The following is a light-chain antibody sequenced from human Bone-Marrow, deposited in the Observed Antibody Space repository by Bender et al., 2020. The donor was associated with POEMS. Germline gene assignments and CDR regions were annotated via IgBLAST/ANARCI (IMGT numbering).Light chain of an antibody. CDR3: QVWDNGSGHSWA. J-gene: IGLJ3*02. CDR1: NIGIKS. CDR2: DTT. V-gene: IGLV3-21*02. Sequence: SYVLTQSPSVSVAPGQTARLACGGSNIGIKSVHWYQQKPGQAPVVVVHDTTDRPSGIPERFSGSNSQHTATLIISRVEAGDEAGYHCQVWDNGSGHSWAFGGGTRLSVL.